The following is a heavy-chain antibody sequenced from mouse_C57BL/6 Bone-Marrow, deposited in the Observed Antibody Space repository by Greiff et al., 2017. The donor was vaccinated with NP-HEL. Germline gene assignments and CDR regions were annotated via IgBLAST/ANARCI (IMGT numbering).Heavy chain of an antibody. CDR1: GFSFNTYA. D-gene: IGHD1-1*01. J-gene: IGHJ1*03. Sequence: EVMLVESGGGLVQPKGSLKLSCAASGFSFNTYAMNWVRQAPGKGFEWVARIRSKSNNYATYYADSVKDRFTITRDDSESMLYLQMNNLNTEDTAMYYYVSDYCGSCDWDFDVWGTGTTVTVA. V-gene: IGHV10-1*01. CDR3: VSDYCGSCDWDFDV. CDR2: IRSKSNNYAT.